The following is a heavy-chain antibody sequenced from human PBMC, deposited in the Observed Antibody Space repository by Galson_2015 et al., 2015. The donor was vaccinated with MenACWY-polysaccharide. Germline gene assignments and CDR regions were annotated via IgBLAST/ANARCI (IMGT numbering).Heavy chain of an antibody. CDR3: ARDLTYYDFWSGYYQQAYYGVDV. CDR1: GFTFSSYG. CDR2: IWYDGSNK. Sequence: SLRLSCAASGFTFSSYGMHWVRQAPGRGLEWVAVIWYDGSNKYYADSVKGRFTISRDNSKNTLYLQMNSLRAEDTAVYFCARDLTYYDFWSGYYQQAYYGVDVWGQGTTVTVSS. D-gene: IGHD3-3*01. V-gene: IGHV3-33*01. J-gene: IGHJ6*02.